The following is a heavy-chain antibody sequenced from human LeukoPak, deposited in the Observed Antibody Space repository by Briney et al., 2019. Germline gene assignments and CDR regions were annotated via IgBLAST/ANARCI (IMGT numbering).Heavy chain of an antibody. D-gene: IGHD6-6*01. J-gene: IGHJ4*02. CDR2: IYTSGST. CDR3: ARASIAARFGY. Sequence: KPSETLSLTCTVSGGSISSGSYYWSWIRQPAGKGLEWIGRIYTSGSTNYNPSLKSRVTISVDTSKNQFSLKLSSVTAADTAVYYCARASIAARFGYWGQGTLVTVSS. V-gene: IGHV4-61*02. CDR1: GGSISSGSYY.